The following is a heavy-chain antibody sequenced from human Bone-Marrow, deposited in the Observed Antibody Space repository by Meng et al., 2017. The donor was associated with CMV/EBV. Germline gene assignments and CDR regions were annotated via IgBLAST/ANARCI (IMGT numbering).Heavy chain of an antibody. CDR3: ARFLPAAKFRGMDV. CDR2: MNPITGGT. J-gene: IGHJ6*02. V-gene: IGHV1-2*02. Sequence: ASVKVSCKAFGYTFTGYNMEWVRQAPGQGLEWMGWMNPITGGTNYAQKFQGRVTMTRDTSISTAYMELSRLRSDDTAAYYCARFLPAAKFRGMDVWGQGTTVTVSS. CDR1: GYTFTGYN. D-gene: IGHD2-2*01.